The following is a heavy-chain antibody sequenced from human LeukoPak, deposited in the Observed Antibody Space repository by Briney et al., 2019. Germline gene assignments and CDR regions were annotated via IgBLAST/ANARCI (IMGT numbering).Heavy chain of an antibody. CDR1: GYTFTSYG. Sequence: ASVKVSCKASGYTFTSYGISWVRQAPGQGLEWMGWISAYNGNTNYAQKLQGRVTMTTDTSTSTAYMELRSLRSDDTAVYYCAAGYYDSSGYSTPGAFDIWGQGTMVTVSS. V-gene: IGHV1-18*01. CDR3: AAGYYDSSGYSTPGAFDI. D-gene: IGHD3-22*01. CDR2: ISAYNGNT. J-gene: IGHJ3*02.